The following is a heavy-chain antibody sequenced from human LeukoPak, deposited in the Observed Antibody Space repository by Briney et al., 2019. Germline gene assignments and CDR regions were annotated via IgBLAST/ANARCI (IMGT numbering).Heavy chain of an antibody. Sequence: GGSLRLSCAASGVPFGGYWMHWVRQAPGKGLVWVSRINSDGSDTTYADFVKGRFTISRDNAKNTLYLQMYSLRAEDTAAYYCVRDGDDYNFDYWGQGSLVTVSS. J-gene: IGHJ4*02. CDR1: GVPFGGYW. CDR3: VRDGDDYNFDY. D-gene: IGHD5-24*01. V-gene: IGHV3-74*03. CDR2: INSDGSDT.